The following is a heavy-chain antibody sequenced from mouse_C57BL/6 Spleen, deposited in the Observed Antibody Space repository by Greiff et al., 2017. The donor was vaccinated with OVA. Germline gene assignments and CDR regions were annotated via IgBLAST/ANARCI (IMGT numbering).Heavy chain of an antibody. J-gene: IGHJ2*01. CDR2: IYPGDGDT. V-gene: IGHV1-82*01. CDR1: GYAFSSSW. CDR3: ARRDYYAR. Sequence: VQLQQSGPDLVKPGASVKISCKASGYAFSSSWMNWVQQRPGKGLEWIGRIYPGDGDTNYNGTFKGKATLTADKASSTAYMQLSSLTSEDSAVDVCARRDYYARWGQGTTLTVSS.